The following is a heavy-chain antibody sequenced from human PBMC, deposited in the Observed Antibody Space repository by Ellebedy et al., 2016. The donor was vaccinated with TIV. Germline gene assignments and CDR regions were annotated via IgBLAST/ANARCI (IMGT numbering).Heavy chain of an antibody. V-gene: IGHV1-69*13. CDR2: IIPIFGTA. D-gene: IGHD3-10*01. CDR3: ARDSPDTSGSYSSLGY. Sequence: SVKVSXXASGGTFSSYAISWVRQAPGQGLEWMGGIIPIFGTANYAQKFQGRVTITADESTSTAYMELSSLRSEDTAVYYCARDSPDTSGSYSSLGYWGQGTLVTVSS. CDR1: GGTFSSYA. J-gene: IGHJ4*02.